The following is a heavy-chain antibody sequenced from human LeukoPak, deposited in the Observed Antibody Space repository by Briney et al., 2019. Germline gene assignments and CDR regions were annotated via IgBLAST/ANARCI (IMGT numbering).Heavy chain of an antibody. CDR3: ARQEAAGAFDY. V-gene: IGHV4-39*07. D-gene: IGHD6-13*01. CDR1: GGSISSSSYY. Sequence: SETLSLTCTVSGGSISSSSYYWGWIRQPPGKGLEWIGSIYYSGSTYYNPSLKSRVTISVDTSKNQFSLKPSSVTAADTAVYYCARQEAAGAFDYWGQGTLVTVSS. CDR2: IYYSGST. J-gene: IGHJ4*02.